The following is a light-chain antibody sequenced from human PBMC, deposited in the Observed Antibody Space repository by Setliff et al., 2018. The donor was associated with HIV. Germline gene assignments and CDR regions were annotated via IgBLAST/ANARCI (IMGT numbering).Light chain of an antibody. CDR1: SSDVGSYNL. J-gene: IGLJ1*01. CDR2: EVT. CDR3: CSYAGSSTYV. V-gene: IGLV2-23*02. Sequence: SALTQPASVSGSPGQSTTISCTGSSSDVGSYNLVSWYQQHPGKAPKLMIYEVTERPSGVSNRFSGSKSATTASLTISGLQAEDEADYYCCSYAGSSTYVFGTGTKVTVL.